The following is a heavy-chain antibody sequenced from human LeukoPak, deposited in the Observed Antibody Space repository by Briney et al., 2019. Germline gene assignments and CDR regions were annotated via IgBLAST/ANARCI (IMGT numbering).Heavy chain of an antibody. Sequence: GGSLRLSCAASGFTFSNYNMNWVRQAPGKGLEWVSSISTSSSYIYYADSLKGRFTISRDNAKNSLYLQMNSLRAEDTAVYYCAREVPAAAIYYYYMDVWGKGTTVTVSS. D-gene: IGHD2-2*01. J-gene: IGHJ6*03. CDR2: ISTSSSYI. CDR1: GFTFSNYN. V-gene: IGHV3-21*01. CDR3: AREVPAAAIYYYYMDV.